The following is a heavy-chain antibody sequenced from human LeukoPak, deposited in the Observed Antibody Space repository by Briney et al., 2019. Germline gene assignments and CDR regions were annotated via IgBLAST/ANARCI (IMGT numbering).Heavy chain of an antibody. V-gene: IGHV1-69*05. D-gene: IGHD2-2*01. CDR3: ARLRVPPTEDY. J-gene: IGHJ4*02. CDR1: GGTFSSYA. Sequence: SVKVSCKASGGTFSSYAISWVRQAPGQGLEWMGRIIPIFGTANYAQKFQGRVTITTDESTSTAYMELRSLRSDDTAVYYCARLRVPPTEDYWGQGTLVTVSS. CDR2: IIPIFGTA.